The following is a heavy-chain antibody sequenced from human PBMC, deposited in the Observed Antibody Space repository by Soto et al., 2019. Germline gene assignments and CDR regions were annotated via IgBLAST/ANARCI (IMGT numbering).Heavy chain of an antibody. CDR1: GYTFSNFP. V-gene: IGHV1-3*01. Sequence: QVQVVQSGAEVKKPGASVRISCKTSGYTFSNFPIHWVRQAPGLGLEWMGWINAGTGDTKYSQKFQDRVSITRDTSASTAYMELSSLRSEDTAVYFCARRNHYTSGFYEHYYHYYYLDVWGKGTTVTVSS. D-gene: IGHD3-16*02. J-gene: IGHJ6*03. CDR2: INAGTGDT. CDR3: ARRNHYTSGFYEHYYHYYYLDV.